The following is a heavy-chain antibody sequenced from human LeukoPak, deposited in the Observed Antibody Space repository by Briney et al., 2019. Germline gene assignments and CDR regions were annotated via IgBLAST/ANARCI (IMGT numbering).Heavy chain of an antibody. D-gene: IGHD3-9*01. CDR2: ISYDGSNK. J-gene: IGHJ4*02. V-gene: IGHV3-30*18. Sequence: PGGSLRLSCAASGFTFSSYGMHWVRQAPGKGLEWVAVISYDGSNKYYADSVKGRFTISRDNSKNTLYLQMNSLGAEDTAVYYCAKVARSYYDFLTGYDYWGQGTLVTVSS. CDR1: GFTFSSYG. CDR3: AKVARSYYDFLTGYDY.